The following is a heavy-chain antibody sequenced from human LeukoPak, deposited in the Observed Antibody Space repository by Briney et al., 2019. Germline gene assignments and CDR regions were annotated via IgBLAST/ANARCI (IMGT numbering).Heavy chain of an antibody. CDR2: ISAYNGNT. CDR3: ARQNRVKKYFDY. V-gene: IGHV1-18*04. J-gene: IGHJ4*02. CDR1: GYTFTGYY. D-gene: IGHD1-14*01. Sequence: ASVKVSCKASGYTFTGYYMHRVRQAPGQGLEWMGWISAYNGNTNYAQKLQGRVTMTTDTSTSTAYMELRSLRPDDTAVYYCARQNRVKKYFDYWGQGTLVTVSS.